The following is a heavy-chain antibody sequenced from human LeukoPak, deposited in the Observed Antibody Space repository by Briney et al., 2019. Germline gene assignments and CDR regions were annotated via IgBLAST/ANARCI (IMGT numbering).Heavy chain of an antibody. V-gene: IGHV4-4*02. J-gene: IGHJ4*02. Sequence: SETLSLTCAVSGGSISSSNWWSWVRQPPGKGLEWIGEIYHSGSTNYNPSLKSRVTISVDKSKNQFSLKLSSVTAADTAVYYCARLRRDIVVVVAAHFDYWGQGTLVTVSS. D-gene: IGHD2-15*01. CDR3: ARLRRDIVVVVAAHFDY. CDR1: GGSISSSNW. CDR2: IYHSGST.